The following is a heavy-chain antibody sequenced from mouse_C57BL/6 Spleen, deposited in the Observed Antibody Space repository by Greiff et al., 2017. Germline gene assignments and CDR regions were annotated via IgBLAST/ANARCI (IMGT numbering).Heavy chain of an antibody. D-gene: IGHD2-2*01. V-gene: IGHV5-6*01. J-gene: IGHJ4*01. Sequence: EVQVVESGGDLVKPGGSLKLSCAASGFTFSSYGMSWVRQTPDKRLEWVATISSGGSYTYYPDSVKGRFTISRDNAKNTLYLQMSSLKSEDTAMYYCARHPMVTRDLDYWGQGTSVTVSS. CDR1: GFTFSSYG. CDR3: ARHPMVTRDLDY. CDR2: ISSGGSYT.